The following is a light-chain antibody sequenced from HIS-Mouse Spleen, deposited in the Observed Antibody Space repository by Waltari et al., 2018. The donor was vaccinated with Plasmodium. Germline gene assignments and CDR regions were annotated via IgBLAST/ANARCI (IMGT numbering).Light chain of an antibody. Sequence: SYELTQPPSVSVSPGQTASLPYPGDKLGDKYACWYQQKPGQSPVLVIYQDSKRPSGIPERFSGSNSGNTATLTISGTQAMDEADYYCQAWDSSTVVFGGGTKLTVL. CDR1: KLGDKY. V-gene: IGLV3-1*01. CDR2: QDS. J-gene: IGLJ2*01. CDR3: QAWDSSTVV.